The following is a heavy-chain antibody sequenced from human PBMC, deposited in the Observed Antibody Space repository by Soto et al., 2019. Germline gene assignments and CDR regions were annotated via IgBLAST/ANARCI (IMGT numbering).Heavy chain of an antibody. CDR2: ISSSSSTI. V-gene: IGHV3-48*01. Sequence: GGSLRLSCAASGFTFNSYSMNWVRQAPGKGLEWVSYISSSSSTIYYADSVKGRFTISRDNAKNSLYLQMNSLRAEDTAVYYCARSFIAVAIRTVDYWGQGTLVTVSS. D-gene: IGHD6-19*01. CDR1: GFTFNSYS. J-gene: IGHJ4*02. CDR3: ARSFIAVAIRTVDY.